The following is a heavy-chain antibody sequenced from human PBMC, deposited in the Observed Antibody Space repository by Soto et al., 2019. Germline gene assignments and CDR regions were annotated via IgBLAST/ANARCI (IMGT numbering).Heavy chain of an antibody. CDR3: SKWSGFGDA. CDR2: ISDSGGNT. CDR1: GFTFSSYS. V-gene: IGHV3-23*01. Sequence: EVQLTESGGGLVQPGGSLRLSCAASGFTFSSYSMTWVRQAPGKGLEWVSGISDSGGNTWYADSVKGRFTISRDNSKHTLFLQMNSLRAEDTAVYFCSKWSGFGDAWGQGTLVTVSS. D-gene: IGHD3-10*01. J-gene: IGHJ5*02.